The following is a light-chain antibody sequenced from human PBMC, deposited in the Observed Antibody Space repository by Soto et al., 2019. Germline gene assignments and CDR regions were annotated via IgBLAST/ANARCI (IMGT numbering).Light chain of an antibody. V-gene: IGLV3-1*01. CDR3: QAWDSSPL. J-gene: IGLJ2*01. CDR2: QDS. Sequence: SYELTQPPSVSVSPGQTASITCSGDKLGDKYACWYQQKPGQSPVLVIYQDSKRPSGIPERFSGSNSGNTATLTISGTQAMDEADYYCQAWDSSPLVGGGTKLTVL. CDR1: KLGDKY.